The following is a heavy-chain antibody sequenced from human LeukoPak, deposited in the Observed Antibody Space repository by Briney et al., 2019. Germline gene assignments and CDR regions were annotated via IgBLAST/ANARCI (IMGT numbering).Heavy chain of an antibody. D-gene: IGHD6-19*01. CDR3: ARLQWPETHFDY. Sequence: SETLSLTCAAYGGSFSGYYWSWIRQPPGKGLEWIGEINHSGSTNYNPSLKSRVTISVDTSKNQFSLKLSSVTAADTAVYYCARLQWPETHFDYWGQGTLVTVSS. CDR2: INHSGST. V-gene: IGHV4-34*01. CDR1: GGSFSGYY. J-gene: IGHJ4*02.